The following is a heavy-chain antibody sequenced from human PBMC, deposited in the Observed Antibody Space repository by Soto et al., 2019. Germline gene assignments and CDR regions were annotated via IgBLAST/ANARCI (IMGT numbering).Heavy chain of an antibody. CDR3: ASSMVRGVIGGFDAFDI. V-gene: IGHV4-31*03. CDR1: GGSISSGGYY. CDR2: IYYSGST. J-gene: IGHJ3*02. Sequence: QVQLQESGPGLVKPSQTLSLTCTVSGGSISSGGYYWSWIRQHPGKGLEWIGYIYYSGSTYYNPSLNSRVTISVDTSKNQFSRKLSSVTVADTAVYYCASSMVRGVIGGFDAFDIWGQGTMVTVSS. D-gene: IGHD3-10*01.